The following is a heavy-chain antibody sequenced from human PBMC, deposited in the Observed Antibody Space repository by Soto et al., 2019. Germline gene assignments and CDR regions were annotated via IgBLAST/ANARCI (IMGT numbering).Heavy chain of an antibody. CDR1: GGSFSGYY. CDR3: ASRYCSSTSCPDY. Sequence: QVQLQQWGAGLLKPSETLSLTCAVYGGSFSGYYWSWIRQPPGKGLEWIGEINHSGSTNYNPSLKSRVTISVDTSKNQFSLKLSSVTAADTAVYYCASRYCSSTSCPDYWGQGTLVTVSS. V-gene: IGHV4-34*01. D-gene: IGHD2-2*01. J-gene: IGHJ4*02. CDR2: INHSGST.